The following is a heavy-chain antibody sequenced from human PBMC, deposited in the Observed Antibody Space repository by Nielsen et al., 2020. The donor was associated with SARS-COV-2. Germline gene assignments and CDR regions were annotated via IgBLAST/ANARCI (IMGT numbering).Heavy chain of an antibody. CDR1: GFTFSDYY. V-gene: IGHV3-11*06. CDR3: YASDYYYYYMDV. Sequence: GESLKISCAASGFTFSDYYMSWIRQAPGKGLEWVSYISSSSSYTNYADSVKGRFTISRDNAKNSLYLQMNSLRAEDTAVYYCYASDYYYYYMDVWGKGTTVTVSS. CDR2: ISSSSSYT. J-gene: IGHJ6*03.